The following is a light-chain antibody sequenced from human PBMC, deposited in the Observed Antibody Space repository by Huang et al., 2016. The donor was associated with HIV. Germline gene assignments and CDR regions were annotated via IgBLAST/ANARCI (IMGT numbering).Light chain of an antibody. J-gene: IGKJ2*01. Sequence: IQMTPSPSSLSASVGDRVSISCRASQGISYSLAWYQQKPWKAPRLLVYAASRLESCVPSSFSGSGSVTDYTLTISSLQPEDVAIYCCQQYSSIPPTFGQGTKLEIK. CDR2: AAS. V-gene: IGKV1-NL1*01. CDR1: QGISYS. CDR3: QQYSSIPPT.